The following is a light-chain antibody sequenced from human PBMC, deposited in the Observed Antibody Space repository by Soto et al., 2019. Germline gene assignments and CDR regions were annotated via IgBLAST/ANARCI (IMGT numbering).Light chain of an antibody. CDR2: KAS. CDR3: QQYNSYPWT. CDR1: QSISSW. V-gene: IGKV1-5*03. J-gene: IGKJ1*01. Sequence: DIQMTQSPSTLSGSVGASVPITCRASQSISSWLAWYQQKPGKAPKLLIYKASTLESGVPSNFSGSGSGTEFTLTISSLQPEEFATYYCQQYNSYPWTVGQGTKVDI.